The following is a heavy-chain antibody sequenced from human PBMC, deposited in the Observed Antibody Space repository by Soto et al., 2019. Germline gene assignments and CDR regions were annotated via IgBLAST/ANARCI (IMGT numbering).Heavy chain of an antibody. CDR1: GYTFTSYG. D-gene: IGHD5-12*01. Sequence: QVQLVQSGAEVKKPGASVKVSCKASGYTFTSYGISWVRQAPGQGLEWMGWISAYNGNTNYAQKLQGRVTMTTDTSTSTAYIELRSLRSDDTAVYYCARVPGWLREQYYFDYWGQGTLVTVSS. CDR2: ISAYNGNT. V-gene: IGHV1-18*01. J-gene: IGHJ4*02. CDR3: ARVPGWLREQYYFDY.